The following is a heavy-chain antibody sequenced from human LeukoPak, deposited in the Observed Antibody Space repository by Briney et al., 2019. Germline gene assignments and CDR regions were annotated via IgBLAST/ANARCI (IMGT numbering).Heavy chain of an antibody. J-gene: IGHJ4*02. Sequence: SETLSLTCTVSGGSISNYYRSWIRQPPGKGLEWIGYIYYSGTTNYNPSLKSRVTISVDRSKNQFSLKLSSVTAADTAVYYCARMTTVTTGALDYWSQGTLVTVSS. V-gene: IGHV4-59*12. D-gene: IGHD4-17*01. CDR3: ARMTTVTTGALDY. CDR2: IYYSGTT. CDR1: GGSISNYY.